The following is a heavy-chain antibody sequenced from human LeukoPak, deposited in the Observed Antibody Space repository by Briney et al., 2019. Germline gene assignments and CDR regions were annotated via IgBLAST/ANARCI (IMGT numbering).Heavy chain of an antibody. J-gene: IGHJ4*02. CDR2: ISAYNGNT. D-gene: IGHD6-19*01. Sequence: ASVTVSCKPSGYTFTSYGISWVRQAPGQGLEWMGWISAYNGNTNYAQKLQGRVTMTTDTSTSTAYMELRSLRADDTAVYYCARDLQQWLVLGEYYFDCWGQGTLVTVSS. V-gene: IGHV1-18*01. CDR1: GYTFTSYG. CDR3: ARDLQQWLVLGEYYFDC.